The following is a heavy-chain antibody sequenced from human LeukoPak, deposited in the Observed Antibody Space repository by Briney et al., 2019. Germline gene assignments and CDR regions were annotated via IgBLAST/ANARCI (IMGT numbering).Heavy chain of an antibody. CDR2: INPNSGGT. Sequence: ASVKVSCKASGYTFTGYYMHWVRQAPGQGLEWMGRINPNSGGTNYAQKFQGRVTMTRDTSISTAYMELSRLRSDDTAVYYCARERYQLPSRWFDPWGQGTLVTVSS. V-gene: IGHV1-2*06. J-gene: IGHJ5*02. CDR1: GYTFTGYY. D-gene: IGHD2-2*01. CDR3: ARERYQLPSRWFDP.